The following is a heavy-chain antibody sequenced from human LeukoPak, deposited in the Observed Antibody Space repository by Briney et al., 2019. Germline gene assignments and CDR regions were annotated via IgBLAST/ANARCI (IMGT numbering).Heavy chain of an antibody. D-gene: IGHD3-9*01. CDR1: GYTFTSYG. V-gene: IGHV1-18*01. J-gene: IGHJ3*02. Sequence: ASVKVSCKASGYTFTSYGISWVRQAPGQGLEWMGWISAYNGNTNYAQKLQGRVTMTTDTSTSTAYMELRSLRSDDTAVYYCARVGTDILTGYYAPHDAFDIWGQGTMVTVSS. CDR3: ARVGTDILTGYYAPHDAFDI. CDR2: ISAYNGNT.